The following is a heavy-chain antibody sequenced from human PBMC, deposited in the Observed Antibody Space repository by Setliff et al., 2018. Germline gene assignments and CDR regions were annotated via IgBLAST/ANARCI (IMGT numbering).Heavy chain of an antibody. Sequence: GGSLRLSCAASRFTFSNYSMNWVRQAPGKGLEWVSSISSTSTYTHYADSGKGGFTMSRDNAKSSLYLQMNSLRADDTAVYYCARDVFDFRTGQAYPWGQGTRVTVSS. CDR2: ISSTSTYT. D-gene: IGHD3-3*01. CDR1: RFTFSNYS. J-gene: IGHJ5*02. CDR3: ARDVFDFRTGQAYP. V-gene: IGHV3-21*01.